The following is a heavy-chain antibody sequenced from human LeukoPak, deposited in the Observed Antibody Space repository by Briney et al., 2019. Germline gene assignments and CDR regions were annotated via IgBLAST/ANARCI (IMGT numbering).Heavy chain of an antibody. CDR1: GYTFTSYY. CDR3: ARDRYYYDSSGYIRGISFDY. J-gene: IGHJ4*02. V-gene: IGHV1-46*01. D-gene: IGHD3-22*01. CDR2: IDPNGGST. Sequence: ASVKISCKASGYTFTSYYILWVRQAPGQGLEWMGVIDPNGGSTSYAQKFQGRVTLTRDTSTSTVYMELSSLRSEDTAVYYCARDRYYYDSSGYIRGISFDYWGQGTLVTVSS.